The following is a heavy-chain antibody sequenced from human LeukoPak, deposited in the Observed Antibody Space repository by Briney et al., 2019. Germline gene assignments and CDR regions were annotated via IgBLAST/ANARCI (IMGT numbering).Heavy chain of an antibody. CDR2: ISAYNGNT. CDR3: ARDDGAPSYYDILTGYYPEAFDI. Sequence: ASVKVSCKASGYTFTSYGISGVRQAPGQGLAWMGWISAYNGNTNYAQKLQGRVTMTTDTSTSTAYMELRSLRSDNTAVYYCARDDGAPSYYDILTGYYPEAFDIWGQGTMVTVSS. J-gene: IGHJ3*02. V-gene: IGHV1-18*01. CDR1: GYTFTSYG. D-gene: IGHD3-9*01.